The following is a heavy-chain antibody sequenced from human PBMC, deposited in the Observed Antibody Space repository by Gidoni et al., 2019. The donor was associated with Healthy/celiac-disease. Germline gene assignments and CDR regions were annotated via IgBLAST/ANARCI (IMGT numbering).Heavy chain of an antibody. CDR1: GFTFSSYS. CDR3: ARGHDVWGSYRYTFSFDY. D-gene: IGHD3-16*02. Sequence: EVQLVESGGGLVKPGGSLRLSCAASGFTFSSYSMNWVRQAPGKGLEWVSSISSSSSYIYYADSVKGRFTISRDNAKNSLYLQMNSLRAEDTAVYYCARGHDVWGSYRYTFSFDYWGQGTLVTVSS. CDR2: ISSSSSYI. V-gene: IGHV3-21*01. J-gene: IGHJ4*02.